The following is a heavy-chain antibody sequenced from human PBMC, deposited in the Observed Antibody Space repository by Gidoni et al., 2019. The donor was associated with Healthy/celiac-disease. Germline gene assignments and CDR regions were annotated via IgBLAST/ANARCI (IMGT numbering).Heavy chain of an antibody. Sequence: EVQLVESGGGLVRPGGSLRLSCAASGSTFSSYAMSWVRQAPGKGLEWVSAISGSVVSTYYAASLTGRSTISRDNSKNTLCLQMNSLRADDTAVFYCAKYPTGDLPYYFDYWGQGTLVTVSS. J-gene: IGHJ4*02. CDR2: ISGSVVST. CDR1: GSTFSSYA. CDR3: AKYPTGDLPYYFDY. V-gene: IGHV3-23*04. D-gene: IGHD7-27*01.